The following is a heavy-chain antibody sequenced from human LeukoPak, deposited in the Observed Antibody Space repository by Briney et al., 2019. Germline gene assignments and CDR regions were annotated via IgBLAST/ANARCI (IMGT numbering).Heavy chain of an antibody. D-gene: IGHD3-10*01. V-gene: IGHV3-30*18. CDR2: ISYDGSNK. Sequence: GGSLRLSCAASGFTFSSYGMQGVGQAPGRGGAGVAVISYDGSNKYYADSVKGRFTLSRDNSKNTLYLQMHSLRAEDTAVYYCAKDLYYYGSGSPPMTFDYWGQGTLVTVSS. J-gene: IGHJ4*02. CDR1: GFTFSSYG. CDR3: AKDLYYYGSGSPPMTFDY.